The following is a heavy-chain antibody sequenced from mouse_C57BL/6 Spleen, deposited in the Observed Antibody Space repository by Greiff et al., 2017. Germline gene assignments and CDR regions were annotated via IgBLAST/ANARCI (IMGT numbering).Heavy chain of an antibody. J-gene: IGHJ2*01. D-gene: IGHD2-4*01. CDR1: GFSLSTSGMG. CDR3: ARRDDYGYFDY. V-gene: IGHV8-12*01. Sequence: QVTLKVCGPGILQSSQTLSLTCSFSGFSLSTSGMGVSWIRQPSGKGLEWLAHIYWDDDKRYNPSLKSRLTISKDTSRNHVFLKITSVDTADTATYYCARRDDYGYFDYWGQGTTLTVSS. CDR2: IYWDDDK.